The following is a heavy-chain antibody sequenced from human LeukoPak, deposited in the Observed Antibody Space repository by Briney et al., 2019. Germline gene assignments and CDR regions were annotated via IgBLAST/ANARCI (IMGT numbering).Heavy chain of an antibody. V-gene: IGHV4-59*01. CDR2: IYYSGST. CDR3: ARLLTNYDYYAMDV. J-gene: IGHJ6*02. Sequence: PSETLSLTCTVSGGSISTYYWSWIRQPPGKGLEWIGYIYYSGSTNYNPSLKSRVTISVDTSKNQFSLKLSPVTAADTAVYYCARLLTNYDYYAMDVWGQGTTVTVSS. CDR1: GGSISTYY.